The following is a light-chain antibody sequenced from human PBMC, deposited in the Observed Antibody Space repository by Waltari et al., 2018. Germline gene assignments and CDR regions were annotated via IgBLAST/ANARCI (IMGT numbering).Light chain of an antibody. CDR1: SSDVGSSNL. CDR3: CSYAASTISWV. CDR2: EDT. J-gene: IGLJ3*02. V-gene: IGLV2-23*01. Sequence: QSALTQPASVSESPGQSITISCTGTSSDVGSSNLVSWYQQHPGKAPKLILYEDTKRPSGVSNRFSGSKSGNTASLTISGLQAEDEADYYCCSYAASTISWVFGGGTKLTVL.